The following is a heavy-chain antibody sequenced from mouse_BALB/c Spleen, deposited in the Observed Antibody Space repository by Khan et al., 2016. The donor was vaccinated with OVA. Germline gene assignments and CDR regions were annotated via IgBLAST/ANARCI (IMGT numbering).Heavy chain of an antibody. J-gene: IGHJ3*01. CDR3: ARHGSTSWFAY. Sequence: VQLQQPGPELMKPGASVKISCKASGYSFTSYYIHWVKQSHGKTLEWIGYIDPFNGGSTYNQKFQGKATLTVDKSSSTAYMHLRSLTSEDSAVYYCARHGSTSWFAYWGQGTLVTVSA. V-gene: IGHV1-31*01. CDR2: IDPFNGGS. D-gene: IGHD1-1*01. CDR1: GYSFTSYY.